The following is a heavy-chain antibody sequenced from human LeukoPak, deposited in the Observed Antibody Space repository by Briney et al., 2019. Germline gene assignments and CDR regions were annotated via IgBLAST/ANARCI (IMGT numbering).Heavy chain of an antibody. J-gene: IGHJ4*02. Sequence: GASVKVSCKASGGTFSSYAISWVRQAPGQGLEWMGWINPNSGGTNYAQKFQGWVTMTRDTSISTAYMELSRLRSDDTAVYYCAIGVATISGFDYWGQGTLVTVSS. D-gene: IGHD5-12*01. CDR1: GGTFSSYA. CDR2: INPNSGGT. V-gene: IGHV1-2*04. CDR3: AIGVATISGFDY.